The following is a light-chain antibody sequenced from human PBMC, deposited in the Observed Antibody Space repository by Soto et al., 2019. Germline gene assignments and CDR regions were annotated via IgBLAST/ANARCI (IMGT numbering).Light chain of an antibody. V-gene: IGKV1-39*01. Sequence: DIQMTQSPSSLSASVGDRVTITFRASQSISSYLNWYQQKPGKAPKLLIYAASSLQSGVPSRFSGSGSGTEFTLTISSLQPEDFATYYCQQSYSTSITFGQGTRLEIK. CDR2: AAS. CDR1: QSISSY. CDR3: QQSYSTSIT. J-gene: IGKJ5*01.